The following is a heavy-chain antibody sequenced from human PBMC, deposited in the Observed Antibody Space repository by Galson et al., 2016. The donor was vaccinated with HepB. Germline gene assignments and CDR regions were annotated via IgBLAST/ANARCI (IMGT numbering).Heavy chain of an antibody. CDR3: ARGWGYGSGNHYGMDV. J-gene: IGHJ6*02. CDR1: GFAFSGYD. CDR2: IGTAGDT. Sequence: SPRLSCAASGFAFSGYDMHWVRQATGKGLEWVSHIGTAGDTYYPGSVKGRFTISRENAKNSLYLQMDSLRAGDTAVYYCARGWGYGSGNHYGMDVWGQGTTVTVSS. D-gene: IGHD3-10*01. V-gene: IGHV3-13*04.